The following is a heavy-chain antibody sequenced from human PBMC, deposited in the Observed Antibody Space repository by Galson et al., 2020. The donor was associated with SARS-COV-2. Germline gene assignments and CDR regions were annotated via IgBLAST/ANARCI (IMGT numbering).Heavy chain of an antibody. J-gene: IGHJ6*02. Sequence: SETLSLTCTVSGGSISSSSYYWGWIRQPPGKGLEWIGSIYYSGSTYYNPSLKSRVTISVDTSKNQFSLKLSSVTAADTAVYYCARLDPVSGSYSRMDVWGQGTTVTVSS. CDR3: ARLDPVSGSYSRMDV. CDR2: IYYSGST. V-gene: IGHV4-39*01. CDR1: GGSISSSSYY. D-gene: IGHD1-26*01.